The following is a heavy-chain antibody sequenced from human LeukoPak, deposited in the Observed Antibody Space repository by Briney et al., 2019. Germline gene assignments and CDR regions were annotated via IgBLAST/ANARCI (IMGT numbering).Heavy chain of an antibody. J-gene: IGHJ4*02. Sequence: SETLSLTCTVSGGSISSYYWSWIRQPPGKGLEWIGYIYYSGSTNYNPSLKSRVTISVDTSKNQFSLKLSSVTAADTAVYYCARRGGNKGVHRFDYWGQGTLVTVSS. CDR3: ARRGGNKGVHRFDY. CDR1: GGSISSYY. CDR2: IYYSGST. D-gene: IGHD1/OR15-1a*01. V-gene: IGHV4-59*12.